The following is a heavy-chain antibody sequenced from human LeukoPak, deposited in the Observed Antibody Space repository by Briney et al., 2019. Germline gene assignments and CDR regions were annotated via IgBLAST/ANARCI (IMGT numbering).Heavy chain of an antibody. CDR2: ISYDGSNK. V-gene: IGHV3-30*04. Sequence: PGRSLRLSCAASGFTFSSYAMHWVRQAPGKGLEWVAVISYDGSNKYYADSVKGRFTISRDNSKNTLYLQMNSLRAEDTAVYYCAKAGYSSGWYTGDWGQGTLVTVSS. D-gene: IGHD6-19*01. CDR3: AKAGYSSGWYTGD. J-gene: IGHJ4*02. CDR1: GFTFSSYA.